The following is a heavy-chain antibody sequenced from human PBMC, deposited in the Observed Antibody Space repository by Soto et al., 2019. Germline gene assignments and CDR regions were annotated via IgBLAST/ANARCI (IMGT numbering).Heavy chain of an antibody. CDR2: ISGGGGTT. CDR1: GFTFSNYA. D-gene: IGHD3-9*01. CDR3: AKRYYSLLTAYDD. Sequence: GGSLRLSCAASGFTFSNYAMSWVRQVSGKGLEWVSTISGGGGTTYYADAVKGRFTISRDNSKNTLYLQMNSLRVEDTAVYYCAKRYYSLLTAYDDWGQGTLVTVSS. J-gene: IGHJ4*02. V-gene: IGHV3-23*01.